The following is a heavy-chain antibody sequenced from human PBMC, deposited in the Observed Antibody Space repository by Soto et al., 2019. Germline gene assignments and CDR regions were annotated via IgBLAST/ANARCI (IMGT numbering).Heavy chain of an antibody. Sequence: GGSLRLSCAASGFTFSSYGMHWVRQAPGKGLEWVAVISYDGSNKYYADSVKGRFTISRDNSKNTLYLQMNSLRAEDTAVYYCAKDYYYDSSGYYYYYYYGMDVWGQGTTVTVSS. CDR2: ISYDGSNK. J-gene: IGHJ6*02. CDR1: GFTFSSYG. V-gene: IGHV3-30*18. D-gene: IGHD3-22*01. CDR3: AKDYYYDSSGYYYYYYYGMDV.